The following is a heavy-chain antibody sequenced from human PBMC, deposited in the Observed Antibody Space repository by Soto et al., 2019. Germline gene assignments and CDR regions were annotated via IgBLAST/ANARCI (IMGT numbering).Heavy chain of an antibody. J-gene: IGHJ6*02. V-gene: IGHV2-70*04. CDR1: GFSFSTSGMR. CDR2: IDWDDDK. CDR3: ARMGGSTYYYGMDV. Sequence: SGPTLVNPTQTLTLTCTLSGFSFSTSGMRVSWIRQPPGKALEWLARIDWDDDKYYSTSLKTRLTDSKDTSKNQVVIRLTNMARVDTATYFCARMGGSTYYYGMDVWGQGTTVTVSS. D-gene: IGHD6-13*01.